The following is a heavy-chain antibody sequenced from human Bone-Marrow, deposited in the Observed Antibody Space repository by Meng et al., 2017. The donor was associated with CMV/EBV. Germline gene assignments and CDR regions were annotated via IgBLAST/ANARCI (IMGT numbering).Heavy chain of an antibody. V-gene: IGHV1-2*02. CDR2: INPNSGGT. CDR3: ARDSRYCSSTSCYILSGMDV. J-gene: IGHJ6*02. CDR1: GYTLTGYY. D-gene: IGHD2-2*02. Sequence: ASVKVSCKASGYTLTGYYMHWVRQAPGQGLEWMGWINPNSGGTNYAQKFQGRVTMTRDTSISTAYMELSRLRSDDTAVYYCARDSRYCSSTSCYILSGMDVWGRGTTVTVS.